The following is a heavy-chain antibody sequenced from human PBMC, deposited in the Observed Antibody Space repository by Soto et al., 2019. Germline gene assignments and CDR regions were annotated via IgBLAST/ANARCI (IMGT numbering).Heavy chain of an antibody. CDR3: ARDALRAATEGYWFDP. CDR2: ISAYNGNT. D-gene: IGHD2-15*01. V-gene: IGHV1-18*01. CDR1: GYTFTSYG. J-gene: IGHJ5*02. Sequence: ASVKVSCKASGYTFTSYGISWVRQAPGQGLEWMGWISAYNGNTNYAQKLQGRVTMTTDTSTSTAYMELRSLRSDDTAVYYCARDALRAATEGYWFDPWGQGTLVTVSS.